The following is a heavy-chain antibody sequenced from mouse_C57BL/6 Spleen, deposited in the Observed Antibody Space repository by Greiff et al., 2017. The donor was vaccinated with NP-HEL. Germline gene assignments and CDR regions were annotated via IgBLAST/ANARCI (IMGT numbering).Heavy chain of an antibody. Sequence: VQLQQPGAELVMPGASVKLSCKASGYTFTSYWMHWVKQRPGQGLEWIGEIDPSDSYTNYNQKFKGKSTLTVDKSSSTAYMQLSSLTSEDSAVYYCARSGEFITTVVAPFDYWGQGTTLTVSS. CDR3: ARSGEFITTVVAPFDY. V-gene: IGHV1-69*01. D-gene: IGHD1-1*01. CDR1: GYTFTSYW. J-gene: IGHJ2*01. CDR2: IDPSDSYT.